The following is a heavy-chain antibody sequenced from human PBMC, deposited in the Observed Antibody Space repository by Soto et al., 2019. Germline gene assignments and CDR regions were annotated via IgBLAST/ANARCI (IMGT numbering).Heavy chain of an antibody. CDR2: ISGSGGST. Sequence: EVQLLESGGGLVQPWGSLRLSCAASGFTFSSYAMSWVRQAPGKGLEWVSAISGSGGSTYYADSVKGRFTISRDNSKHTLYLQMNSLRAEDTAVYYCARRSSGWYFDYWGQGTLVTVSS. CDR1: GFTFSSYA. CDR3: ARRSSGWYFDY. J-gene: IGHJ4*02. V-gene: IGHV3-23*01. D-gene: IGHD6-19*01.